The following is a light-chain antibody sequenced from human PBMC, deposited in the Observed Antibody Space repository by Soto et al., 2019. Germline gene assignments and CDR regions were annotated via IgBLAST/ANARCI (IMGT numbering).Light chain of an antibody. Sequence: EIVMTQSPATLSVTPGERATLSCRASENVHKNVAWYQHRPGQAPRLLIYGAFSRATGIPARFSGSGSGTQFTLTITSLQSEDFAVYYCQQYDNWPPWTFGQGTTVDFK. V-gene: IGKV3-15*01. CDR3: QQYDNWPPWT. CDR2: GAF. CDR1: ENVHKN. J-gene: IGKJ1*01.